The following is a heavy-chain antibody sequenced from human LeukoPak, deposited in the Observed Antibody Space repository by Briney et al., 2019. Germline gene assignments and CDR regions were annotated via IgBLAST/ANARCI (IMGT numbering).Heavy chain of an antibody. Sequence: GGSLRLSCAASGFIFRSYWMNWVRQAPGKGLEWVSSISSSSSYIYYADSVKGRFTISRDNAKNSLYLQMNSLRAEDTAVYYCARSPAAAAGTGDYWGQGTLVTVSS. CDR2: ISSSSSYI. D-gene: IGHD6-13*01. J-gene: IGHJ4*02. CDR3: ARSPAAAAGTGDY. CDR1: GFIFRSYW. V-gene: IGHV3-21*01.